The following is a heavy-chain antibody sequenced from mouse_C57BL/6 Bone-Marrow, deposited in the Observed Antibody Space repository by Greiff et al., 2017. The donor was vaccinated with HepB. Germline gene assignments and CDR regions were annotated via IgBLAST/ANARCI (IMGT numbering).Heavy chain of an antibody. D-gene: IGHD2-3*01. CDR2: INPNNGGT. CDR3: ARWGLLRGYFDV. CDR1: GYTFTDYY. Sequence: LVEPGASVKISCKASGYTFTDYYMNWVKQSHGKSLEWIGDINPNNGGTSYNQKFKGKATLTVDKSSSTAYMELRSLTSEDSAVYYCARWGLLRGYFDVWGTGTTVTVSS. J-gene: IGHJ1*03. V-gene: IGHV1-26*01.